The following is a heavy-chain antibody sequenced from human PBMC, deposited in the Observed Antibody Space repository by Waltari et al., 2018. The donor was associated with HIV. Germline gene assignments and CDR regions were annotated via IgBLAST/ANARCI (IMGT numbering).Heavy chain of an antibody. CDR1: GFSFSTYS. J-gene: IGHJ3*02. V-gene: IGHV3-48*01. D-gene: IGHD5-18*01. Sequence: EVQLVESGGGLVQPGGSLRLSCAASGFSFSTYSMSWVRQAPGKGLEWFSYISTSSITIYYADSVKGRFTISRDNAKNSLYLQMNSLRAEDTAVYYCARDRNSRGAFEIWGQGTMVTVSS. CDR2: ISTSSITI. CDR3: ARDRNSRGAFEI.